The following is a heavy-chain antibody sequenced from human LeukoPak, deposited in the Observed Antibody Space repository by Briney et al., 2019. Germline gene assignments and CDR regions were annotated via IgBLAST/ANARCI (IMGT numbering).Heavy chain of an antibody. Sequence: ASVKVSCKASGYTFTGYYMHWVRQAPGQGLEWMGWINPNSGGTNYAQRFQGRVTMTRDTSISTAYMELSRLRSDDTAVYYCARDNGRYYYGSGSYVPFDPWGQGTLVTVSS. CDR3: ARDNGRYYYGSGSYVPFDP. D-gene: IGHD3-10*01. CDR2: INPNSGGT. V-gene: IGHV1-2*02. J-gene: IGHJ5*02. CDR1: GYTFTGYY.